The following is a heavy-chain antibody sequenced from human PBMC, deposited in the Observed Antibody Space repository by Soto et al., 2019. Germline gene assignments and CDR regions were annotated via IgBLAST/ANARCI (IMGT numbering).Heavy chain of an antibody. D-gene: IGHD1-1*01. CDR2: INPNSGDT. J-gene: IGHJ3*02. Sequence: GASVKVSCKASGYTFTGLYMHWVRQAPGQGLEWIGWINPNSGDTNYVQKFQGRVTMTRDTSISTAYMELSRLRSDDTAVYYCAVQEHAFDIWGQGTMVTVSS. CDR3: AVQEHAFDI. V-gene: IGHV1-2*02. CDR1: GYTFTGLY.